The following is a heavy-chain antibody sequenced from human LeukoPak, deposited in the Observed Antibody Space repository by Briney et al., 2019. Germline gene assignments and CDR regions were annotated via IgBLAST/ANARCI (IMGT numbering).Heavy chain of an antibody. CDR3: ARDWPGNSGSYFDY. D-gene: IGHD1-26*01. V-gene: IGHV6-1*01. Sequence: SQTLSLTFAISGDSVSSNSAAWNWIRQSPSRGLEWLGRTFYRSQWHNDYALSVKSRITINPDTSKNQFSLHLNSVTPEDTAVYYCARDWPGNSGSYFDYWGQGTLVTVSS. J-gene: IGHJ4*02. CDR2: TFYRSQWHN. CDR1: GDSVSSNSAA.